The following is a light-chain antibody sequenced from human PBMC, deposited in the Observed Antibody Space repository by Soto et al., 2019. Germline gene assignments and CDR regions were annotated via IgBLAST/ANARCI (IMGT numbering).Light chain of an antibody. Sequence: QSVLAQPASVSGSPGQSITISCTGTSSDVGAYNAVSWYQQHPGKAPQVIIYQGSKRPSGVSNRFSGSVSGNAASLTVSGLQAEDEAEYFCCSSAPESTYVFGTGTKLTVL. V-gene: IGLV2-23*01. CDR2: QGS. J-gene: IGLJ1*01. CDR3: CSSAPESTYV. CDR1: SSDVGAYNA.